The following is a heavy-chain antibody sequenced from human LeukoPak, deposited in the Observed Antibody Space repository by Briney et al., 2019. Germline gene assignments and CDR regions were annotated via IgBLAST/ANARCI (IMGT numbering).Heavy chain of an antibody. Sequence: PSQTLSLTCTVSGGSISSGGYYWSWIRQPPGRGLEWIGSLYSTGRTYYNPSLESRVTISVDTSKNQFSLELTSVTAADTAIYYCARHFSGLRYLSIWGQGTMVTVSS. J-gene: IGHJ3*02. CDR2: LYSTGRT. CDR1: GGSISSGGYY. CDR3: ARHFSGLRYLSI. V-gene: IGHV4-30-2*03. D-gene: IGHD1-14*01.